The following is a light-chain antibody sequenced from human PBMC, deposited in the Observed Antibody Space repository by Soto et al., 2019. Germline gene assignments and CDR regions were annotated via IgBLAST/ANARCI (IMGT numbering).Light chain of an antibody. J-gene: IGKJ4*01. Sequence: DIQLTQSPPFLSASVGDRVTITCRASQGIDNYLAWYQQKPGKAPQLLIYGATALESGVPSRFGGSGAGTEFTLTISSLQPEDFATYYCQQLKSYPLTYGGGTKVEIK. CDR2: GAT. CDR3: QQLKSYPLT. V-gene: IGKV1-9*01. CDR1: QGIDNY.